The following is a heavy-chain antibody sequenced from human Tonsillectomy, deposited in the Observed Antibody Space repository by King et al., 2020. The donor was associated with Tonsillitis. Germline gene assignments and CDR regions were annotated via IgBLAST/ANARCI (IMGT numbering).Heavy chain of an antibody. J-gene: IGHJ6*02. CDR3: ARRDGALDYYYDGMDV. CDR1: GFTFSSYA. V-gene: IGHV3-30-3*01. Sequence: VQLVESGGGVVQPEKSLRLSCAASGFTFSSYAMFWVRQAPGKGLEWVADISFDGSNKYYADSVKGRFTISRDNSKNTLYLQMNSLRADDTAVYYCARRDGALDYYYDGMDVWGQGTTVTVSS. D-gene: IGHD4-17*01. CDR2: ISFDGSNK.